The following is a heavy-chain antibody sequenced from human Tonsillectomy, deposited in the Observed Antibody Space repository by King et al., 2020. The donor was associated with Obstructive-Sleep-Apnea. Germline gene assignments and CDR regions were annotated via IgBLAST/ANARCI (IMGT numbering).Heavy chain of an antibody. Sequence: QLQESGPGLVKPSETLSLTCTVSGYSISSGYYWGWIRQPPGKGLEWIGSIYHSGSTYYNPSLKSRVTISVDTSKNQFSLKLSSVTAADTAVYYCARALHYDIVVVNEAFDYWGQGTLVTVSS. CDR3: ARALHYDIVVVNEAFDY. V-gene: IGHV4-38-2*02. J-gene: IGHJ4*02. CDR2: IYHSGST. CDR1: GYSISSGYY. D-gene: IGHD2-21*01.